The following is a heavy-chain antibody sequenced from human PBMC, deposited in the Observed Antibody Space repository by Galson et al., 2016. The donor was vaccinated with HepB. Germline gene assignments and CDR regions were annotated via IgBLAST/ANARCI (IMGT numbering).Heavy chain of an antibody. V-gene: IGHV4-39*07. CDR1: GGSVSSSTSYY. J-gene: IGHJ6*02. CDR2: IYHGGST. Sequence: SETLSLTCSVSGGSVSSSTSYYWGWIRQTPGKGLEWIGEIYHGGSTNYNSSLKSRVTISVDKSKNQFSLKLSSVTAAYTAVYYCAQLYYYYGMDVWGQGTTVTVSS. D-gene: IGHD2-2*01. CDR3: AQLYYYYGMDV.